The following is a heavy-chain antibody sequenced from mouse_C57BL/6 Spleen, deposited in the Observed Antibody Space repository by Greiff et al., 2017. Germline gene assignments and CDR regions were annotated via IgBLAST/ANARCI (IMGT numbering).Heavy chain of an antibody. Sequence: VQLQQSGPELVKPGASVKISCKASGYTFTDYYMNWVKQSHGKSLEWIGDINPNNGGTSYNQKFKGKATLTVDKSSSTAYMELRSLTSEDSAVDYCARTGGYHSHDYAMDYWGQGTSVTVSS. CDR1: GYTFTDYY. V-gene: IGHV1-26*01. CDR2: INPNNGGT. J-gene: IGHJ4*01. CDR3: ARTGGYHSHDYAMDY. D-gene: IGHD2-2*01.